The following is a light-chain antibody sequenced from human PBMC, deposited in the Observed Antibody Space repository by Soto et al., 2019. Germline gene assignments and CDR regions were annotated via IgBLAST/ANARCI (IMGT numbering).Light chain of an antibody. Sequence: QSVLTQPPSVSAAPGQRGTISFAGSSSNIGNKYVSWYRQLPGTAPKLLIYDNNRRPSGISDRFSGSKSGTSATLDITGLQTGDEADYYCGKWDSSLNGVVFGGGTKLTVL. V-gene: IGLV1-51*01. CDR3: GKWDSSLNGVV. CDR1: SSNIGNKY. J-gene: IGLJ2*01. CDR2: DNN.